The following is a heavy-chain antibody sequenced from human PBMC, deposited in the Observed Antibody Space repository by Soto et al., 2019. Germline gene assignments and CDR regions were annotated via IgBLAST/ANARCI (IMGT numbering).Heavy chain of an antibody. D-gene: IGHD3-22*01. V-gene: IGHV4-38-2*02. CDR2: IYHSGST. J-gene: IGHJ5*02. CDR3: ARDRSYYDSSGYPGDWFVP. CDR1: GYSISSGYY. Sequence: PSETLSLTCAVSGYSISSGYYWGWIRQPPGXGLEWIGSIYHSGSTYDNPSLKSRVTISVDTAKIQFSLKLCSVTAADTAVYYSARDRSYYDSSGYPGDWFVPLCQGTLVTVSS.